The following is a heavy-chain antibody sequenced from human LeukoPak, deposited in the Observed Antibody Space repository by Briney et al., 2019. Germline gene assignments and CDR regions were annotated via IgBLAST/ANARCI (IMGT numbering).Heavy chain of an antibody. J-gene: IGHJ4*02. V-gene: IGHV3-23*01. CDR2: ISGSSGST. D-gene: IGHD4-23*01. CDR1: GFTFSNYA. Sequence: GGSLRLSCATSGFTFSNYAMSWVRQAPGKGLRWVSTISGSSGSTYYADSVKGRFIISRENSKNTLYLQMNSLRAEDTAVYYCAKGRDYGGPEDYFDYWGQGTLVTVSS. CDR3: AKGRDYGGPEDYFDY.